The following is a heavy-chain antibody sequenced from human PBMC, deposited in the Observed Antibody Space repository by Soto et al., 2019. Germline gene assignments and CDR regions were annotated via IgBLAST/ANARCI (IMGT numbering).Heavy chain of an antibody. V-gene: IGHV1-69*01. CDR1: GGTFSTYS. D-gene: IGHD1-1*01. J-gene: IGHJ4*02. CDR3: TLSPLASSGPAGDY. CDR2: IIPNFGSP. Sequence: QVQLVQSGAEVKKPGSSVKVSCKASGGTFSTYSISWVRQAPGQGPEWMGGIIPNFGSPKYAQKFQGRVTITADESTSTAYLELSSLRSEDTAVYYCTLSPLASSGPAGDYWGQGTLVSVSS.